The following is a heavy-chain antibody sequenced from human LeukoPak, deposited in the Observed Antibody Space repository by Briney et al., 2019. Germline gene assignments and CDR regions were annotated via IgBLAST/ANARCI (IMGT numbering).Heavy chain of an antibody. CDR1: GGSFSGYY. J-gene: IGHJ6*03. CDR2: INHSGST. CDR3: ARHTYDSSGYYYYYYMDV. V-gene: IGHV4-34*01. D-gene: IGHD3-22*01. Sequence: KPSETLSLTCAVYGGSFSGYYWSWIRQPPGKGLEWIGEINHSGSTNYNPSLKSRVTISVDTSKNQFSLKLSSVTAADTAVYYCARHTYDSSGYYYYYYMDVWGKGTTVTISS.